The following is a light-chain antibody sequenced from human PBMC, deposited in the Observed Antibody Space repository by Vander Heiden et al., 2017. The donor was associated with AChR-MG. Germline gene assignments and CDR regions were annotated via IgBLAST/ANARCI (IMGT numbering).Light chain of an antibody. CDR3: QRYGGSQGYI. CDR1: QSDSYNS. Sequence: EIVLTQSPGTLSLSPGERATLSCRASQSDSYNSLVWYQQKPGQAPRLLIYGASSRATGIPDRFSGNGSGTEFTLTVTRMEPEDFAVYYCQRYGGSQGYIYGPRTKLEL. CDR2: GAS. V-gene: IGKV3-20*01. J-gene: IGKJ2*01.